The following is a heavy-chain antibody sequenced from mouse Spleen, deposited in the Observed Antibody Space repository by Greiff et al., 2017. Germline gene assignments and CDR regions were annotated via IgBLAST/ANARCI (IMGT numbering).Heavy chain of an antibody. D-gene: IGHD1-1*01. CDR1: GFTFSSYA. CDR2: ISDGGSYT. J-gene: IGHJ3*01. CDR3: ARDRESSYPFAY. V-gene: IGHV5-4*01. Sequence: EVKLVESGGGLVKPGGSLELSCAASGFTFSSYAMSWVRQTPEKRLEWVATISDGGSYTYYPDNVKGRFTISRDNAKNNLYLQMSHLKSEDTAMYYCARDRESSYPFAYWGQGTLVTVSA.